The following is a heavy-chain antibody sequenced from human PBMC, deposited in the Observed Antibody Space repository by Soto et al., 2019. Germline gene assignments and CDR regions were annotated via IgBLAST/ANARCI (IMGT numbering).Heavy chain of an antibody. V-gene: IGHV3-48*01. Sequence: EVQLVYSGGGLIQPGGSLRLTCAASGFSFSDSKMNWVRQVPGKGLQWLSFITASSSDVRYAESVEGRFTVSRENAKNSLYLQMNSLRAVHTAVYYCARGWWLTATYSWGQGTLVTVSS. CDR2: ITASSSDV. J-gene: IGHJ4*02. D-gene: IGHD4-17*01. CDR3: ARGWWLTATYS. CDR1: GFSFSDSK.